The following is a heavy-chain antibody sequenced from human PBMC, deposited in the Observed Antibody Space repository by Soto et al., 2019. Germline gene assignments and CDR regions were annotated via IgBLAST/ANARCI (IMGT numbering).Heavy chain of an antibody. V-gene: IGHV4-39*01. CDR3: ATTRGIAVGGSFDY. CDR2: IYSGST. D-gene: IGHD6-13*01. J-gene: IGHJ4*02. CDR1: GGSISSSSSY. Sequence: SETLSLTCTVSGGSISSSSSYWGWIRQPPGKGLEWIGTIYSGSTYYNPSLKSRVTISVDTSKNQFSLKLSSVAAADTAIYFCATTRGIAVGGSFDYWGQGTLVTV.